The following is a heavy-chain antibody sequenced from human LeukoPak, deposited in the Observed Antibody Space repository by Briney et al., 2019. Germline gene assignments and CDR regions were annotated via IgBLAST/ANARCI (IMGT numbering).Heavy chain of an antibody. CDR2: INPNSGGT. J-gene: IGHJ4*02. CDR1: GYTFTGYY. CDR3: MTYSSSSGGLGY. D-gene: IGHD6-6*01. V-gene: IGHV1-2*02. Sequence: ASVKVSCKASGYTFTGYYIHWVRQAPGQGLEWMGWINPNSGGTNYAQKFQGRVTITTDESTSTAYMELSSLRSEDTAVYYCMTYSSSSGGLGYWGQGTLVTVSS.